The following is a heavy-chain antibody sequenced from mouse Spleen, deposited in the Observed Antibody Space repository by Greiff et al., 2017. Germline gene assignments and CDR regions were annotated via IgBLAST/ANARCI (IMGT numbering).Heavy chain of an antibody. CDR3: ARELGRGDWYFDV. J-gene: IGHJ1*03. Sequence: VQLKQSGGGLVQPGGSLKLSCAASGFTFSDYYMYWVRQTPEKRLEWVAYISNGGGSTYYPDTVKGRFTISRDNAKNTLYLQMSRLKSEDTAMYYCARELGRGDWYFDVWGTGTTVTVSS. D-gene: IGHD4-1*01. CDR2: ISNGGGST. V-gene: IGHV5-12*01. CDR1: GFTFSDYY.